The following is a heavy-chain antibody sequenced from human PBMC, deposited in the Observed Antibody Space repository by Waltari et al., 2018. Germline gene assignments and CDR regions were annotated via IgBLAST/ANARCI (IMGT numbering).Heavy chain of an antibody. CDR2: INHSGST. V-gene: IGHV4-34*01. CDR3: ARGDSSSGRVGPEGPSNAYFDY. D-gene: IGHD6-6*01. Sequence: QVQLQQWGAGLLKPSETLSLTCAVYGGSFSGYYWSWIRQPPGKGLEWIGEINHSGSTNYNPSLKSRVTISVDTSKNQFSLKLSSVTAADTAVYYCARGDSSSGRVGPEGPSNAYFDYRGQGTLVTVSS. CDR1: GGSFSGYY. J-gene: IGHJ4*02.